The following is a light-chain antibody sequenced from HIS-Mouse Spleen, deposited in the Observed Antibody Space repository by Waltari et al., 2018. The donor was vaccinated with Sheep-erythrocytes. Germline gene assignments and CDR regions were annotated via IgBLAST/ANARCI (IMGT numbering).Light chain of an antibody. CDR1: SSDVGGYTY. V-gene: IGLV2-8*01. CDR2: EVS. Sequence: QSALTQPPSASGSPGQSVTISCPGTSSDVGGYTYVLGYQQHPGKAPKLMIYEVSKRPSGVPDRFSGSKSGNTASLTVSGLQAEDEADYYCSSYAGSNNWVFGGGTKLTVL. J-gene: IGLJ3*02. CDR3: SSYAGSNNWV.